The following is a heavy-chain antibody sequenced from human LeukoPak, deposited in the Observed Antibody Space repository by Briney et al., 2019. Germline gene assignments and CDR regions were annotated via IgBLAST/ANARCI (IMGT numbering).Heavy chain of an antibody. D-gene: IGHD1-26*01. J-gene: IGHJ4*02. CDR1: GFPFRTYS. CDR3: ARIIGISGTYPTDY. V-gene: IGHV3-21*06. CDR2: ISSTSTYI. Sequence: GGSLRLSCAASGFPFRTYSMNWVRQAPGKGLEWVSSISSTSTYIYYADSMKGRFIIPRDNARNSLYLEMNSLRAEDTAVYYCARIIGISGTYPTDYWGQGTLVTVSS.